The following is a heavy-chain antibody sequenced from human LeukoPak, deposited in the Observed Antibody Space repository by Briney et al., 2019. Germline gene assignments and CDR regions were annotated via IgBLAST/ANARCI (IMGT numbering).Heavy chain of an antibody. V-gene: IGHV1-8*02. CDR3: ARVAILTGYYRDYWYFDL. CDR2: MNPNSGNT. Sequence: ASVKVSCKASGYTFTSYGISWVRQAPGQGLEWMGWMNPNSGNTGYAQKFQGRVTMTRNTSISTAYMELSSLRSEDTAVYYCARVAILTGYYRDYWYFDLWGRGTLVTVSS. J-gene: IGHJ2*01. D-gene: IGHD3-9*01. CDR1: GYTFTSYG.